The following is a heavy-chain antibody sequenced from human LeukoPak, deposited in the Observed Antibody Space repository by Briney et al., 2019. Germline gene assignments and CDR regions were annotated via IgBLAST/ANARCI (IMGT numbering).Heavy chain of an antibody. J-gene: IGHJ5*02. D-gene: IGHD6-13*01. CDR1: GGSFSGYY. CDR3: ARGRGSSWYLRWFDP. Sequence: SETLSLTCAVYGGSFSGYYWSWIRQPPGKGLEWIGEINHSGSTNYNPSLKSRVTISVDTSKNQSSLKLSSVTAADTAVYYCARGRGSSWYLRWFDPWGQGTLVTVSS. V-gene: IGHV4-34*01. CDR2: INHSGST.